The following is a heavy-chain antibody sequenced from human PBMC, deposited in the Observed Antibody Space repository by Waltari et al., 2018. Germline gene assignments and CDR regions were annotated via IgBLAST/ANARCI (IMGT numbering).Heavy chain of an antibody. D-gene: IGHD2-15*01. V-gene: IGHV4-34*01. Sequence: QVQLQQWGAGLLKPSETLSLTCAVYGGSFSGYYWSWIRQPPGKGLEWIGEINHSGSTNYNPSLKSRVTISVDTSKNQFSLKLSSVTAADTAVYYCAIRGWPSDFDYWGQGTLVIVSS. CDR1: GGSFSGYY. CDR3: AIRGWPSDFDY. CDR2: INHSGST. J-gene: IGHJ4*02.